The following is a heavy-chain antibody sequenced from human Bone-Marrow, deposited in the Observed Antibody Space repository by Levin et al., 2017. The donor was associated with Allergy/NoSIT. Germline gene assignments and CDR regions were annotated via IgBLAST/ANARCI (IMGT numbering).Heavy chain of an antibody. D-gene: IGHD3-10*01. Sequence: GESLKISCAASGFTFSSHAMNWVRQAHGKGLEWVSAISGGGPYTYYADSVKGRFTISRDNSKNTLYLQINSLGVEDTAVYYCAKGDTSGYGGDHFDYWGPGTLVTVSS. CDR3: AKGDTSGYGGDHFDY. J-gene: IGHJ4*02. CDR2: ISGGGPYT. CDR1: GFTFSSHA. V-gene: IGHV3-23*01.